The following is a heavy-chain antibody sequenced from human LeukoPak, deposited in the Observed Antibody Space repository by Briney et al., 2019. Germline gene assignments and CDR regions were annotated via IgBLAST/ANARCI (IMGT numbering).Heavy chain of an antibody. Sequence: GGSLRLSCAASGFTFSSYSMNWVRQAPGKGLEWVSSISSSSSYIYYADSVKGRFTISRDNAKNSLYLQMNSLRAEDTAVYYCARDQDTVISYYYYYYMDVWGKGTTVTVSS. CDR3: ARDQDTVISYYYYYYMDV. CDR1: GFTFSSYS. CDR2: ISSSSSYI. J-gene: IGHJ6*03. D-gene: IGHD4-11*01. V-gene: IGHV3-21*01.